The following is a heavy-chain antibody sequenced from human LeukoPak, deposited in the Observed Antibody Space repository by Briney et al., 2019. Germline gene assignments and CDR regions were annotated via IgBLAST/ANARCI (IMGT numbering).Heavy chain of an antibody. D-gene: IGHD3-10*01. CDR3: ARGLYGSGRRSLMAH. CDR2: INQDDNEK. Sequence: GGSLRLSCAVSGFTFSSYWMSWVRQAPGKGLEWVANINQDDNEKYYLDSVKGRFTISRDNAETSLFLQMTSLRVEDTAIYYCARGLYGSGRRSLMAHWGPGTLVAVSS. J-gene: IGHJ4*02. CDR1: GFTFSSYW. V-gene: IGHV3-7*01.